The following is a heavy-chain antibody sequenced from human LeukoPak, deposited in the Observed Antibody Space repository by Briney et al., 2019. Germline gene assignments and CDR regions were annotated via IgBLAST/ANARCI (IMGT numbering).Heavy chain of an antibody. D-gene: IGHD3-22*01. J-gene: IGHJ4*02. CDR2: INPNSGGT. CDR3: ARVILPITMRSPAGY. CDR1: GYTFTGYY. Sequence: ASVKVSCKASGYTFTGYYMHWMRQAPAQGLEWMGWINPNSGGTNYAQKFQGRVTMTRDTSISTAYMELSRLRSDDTAVYYCARVILPITMRSPAGYWGQGTLVTVSS. V-gene: IGHV1-2*02.